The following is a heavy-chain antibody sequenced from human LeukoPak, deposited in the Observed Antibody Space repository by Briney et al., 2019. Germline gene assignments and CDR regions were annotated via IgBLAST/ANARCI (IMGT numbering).Heavy chain of an antibody. Sequence: PGESLKISCKGSGYRFTSYWIGWVRQMPGKGLEWMEIIYPGDSDTRYSPSFQGQVTISADKSISTAYLQWSSLKASDTAMYYCGRGGYYSGGIFYYYFDYWGQGTLVTVSS. CDR3: GRGGYYSGGIFYYYFDY. CDR1: GYRFTSYW. CDR2: IYPGDSDT. D-gene: IGHD2-15*01. V-gene: IGHV5-51*01. J-gene: IGHJ4*02.